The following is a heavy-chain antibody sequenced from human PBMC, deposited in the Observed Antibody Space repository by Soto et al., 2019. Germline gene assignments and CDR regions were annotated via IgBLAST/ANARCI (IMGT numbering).Heavy chain of an antibody. V-gene: IGHV1-2*02. D-gene: IGHD6-19*01. CDR2: IDPDSGGT. Sequence: QVQLVQSGAEVKKPGASVKVSCKASGYTFTDYYMHWVRQAPGQGLEWMGWIDPDSGGTNYAQKFQGRVTMTRDTSIITAYMELSRLRSDDTAMYYCAKTGGSGWPFDYWGQGTMVTVYS. CDR3: AKTGGSGWPFDY. CDR1: GYTFTDYY. J-gene: IGHJ4*02.